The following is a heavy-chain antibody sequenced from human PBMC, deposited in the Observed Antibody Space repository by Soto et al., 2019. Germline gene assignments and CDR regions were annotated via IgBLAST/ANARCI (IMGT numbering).Heavy chain of an antibody. CDR2: IYPGDSKT. CDR1: GYRFTSYW. J-gene: IGHJ5*02. Sequence: GESLKISCKGSGYRFTSYWIVWVRQMPGKGLEWMGIIYPGDSKTTSSPAFQGHVTILVVKSISTTYLQWSSVKASDTAIYYCARGNPANWFDPWGQGTLVTVSS. CDR3: ARGNPANWFDP. V-gene: IGHV5-51*01. D-gene: IGHD4-4*01.